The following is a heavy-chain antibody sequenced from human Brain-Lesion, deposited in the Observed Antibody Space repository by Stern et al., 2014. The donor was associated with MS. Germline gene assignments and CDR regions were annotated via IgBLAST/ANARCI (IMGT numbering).Heavy chain of an antibody. J-gene: IGHJ4*02. CDR3: ATYYYDSTGYNDF. V-gene: IGHV1-2*04. CDR2: INPKSGGT. Sequence: DQLVESGAEVKKPGASVKVSCKASGYTFTGYYMHWVRQAPGQGLEWMGWINPKSGGTNCAQKFQGWVTMTRDTSINTAYMELSRLRSDDTAVYYCATYYYDSTGYNDFWGQGTLVTVSS. CDR1: GYTFTGYY. D-gene: IGHD3-22*01.